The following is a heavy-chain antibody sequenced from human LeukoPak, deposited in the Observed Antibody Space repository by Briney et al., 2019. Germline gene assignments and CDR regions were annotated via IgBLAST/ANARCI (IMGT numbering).Heavy chain of an antibody. Sequence: GGSLRLSCAASGFTFSSYSMNWVRQAPGKGLGWVASISSSSSYVYYADSMKGRFSISRDNARNSLYLQMNSLRADDTAVYYCARGGYSSTLYGRYQHWGQGTLVTVSP. V-gene: IGHV3-21*01. CDR2: ISSSSSYV. CDR1: GFTFSSYS. D-gene: IGHD6-13*01. J-gene: IGHJ1*01. CDR3: ARGGYSSTLYGRYQH.